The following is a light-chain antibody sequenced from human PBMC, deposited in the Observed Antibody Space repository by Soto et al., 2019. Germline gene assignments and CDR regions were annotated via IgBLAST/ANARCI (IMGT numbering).Light chain of an antibody. CDR3: AAWDDSLSAVV. J-gene: IGLJ2*01. CDR1: SSNIGSNY. CDR2: RNN. V-gene: IGLV1-47*01. Sequence: QSVVTQPPSASGTPGQRVTISCSGSSSNIGSNYVYWYQQLPGTAPKLLIYRNNQRPSGVPDRFSGSKSGNSASLAISGLRSEDEADYYCAAWDDSLSAVVFGGGTKLTVL.